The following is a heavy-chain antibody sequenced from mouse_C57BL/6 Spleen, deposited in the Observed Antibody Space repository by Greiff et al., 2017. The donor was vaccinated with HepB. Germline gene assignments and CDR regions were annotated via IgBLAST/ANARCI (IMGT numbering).Heavy chain of an antibody. D-gene: IGHD1-1*01. J-gene: IGHJ2*01. Sequence: VQLQQSGPELVKPGASVKISCKASGYTFTDYYMNWVKQSHGKSLEWIGDINPNNGGTSYNQKFKGKATVTVDKSSSTAYMELRSLTSEDSAVYYCARKHYYGSSYGYFDYWGQGTTLTVSS. CDR1: GYTFTDYY. V-gene: IGHV1-26*01. CDR3: ARKHYYGSSYGYFDY. CDR2: INPNNGGT.